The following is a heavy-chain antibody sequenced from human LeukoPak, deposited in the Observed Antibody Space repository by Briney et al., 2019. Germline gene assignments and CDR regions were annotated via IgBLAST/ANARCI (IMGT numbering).Heavy chain of an antibody. J-gene: IGHJ5*02. D-gene: IGHD3-9*01. V-gene: IGHV4-39*01. CDR3: ARRTSYYDILTGYHNWLDP. CDR2: IYYSGST. CDR1: GGSLSSSSYY. Sequence: SETLSLTCTVSGGSLSSSSYYWGWLRQPPGRGLEWIGSIYYSGSTYYNPSLKSRVTISVDTSKNQFSLKLSSVTAADTAVYYCARRTSYYDILTGYHNWLDPWGQGTLVTVSS.